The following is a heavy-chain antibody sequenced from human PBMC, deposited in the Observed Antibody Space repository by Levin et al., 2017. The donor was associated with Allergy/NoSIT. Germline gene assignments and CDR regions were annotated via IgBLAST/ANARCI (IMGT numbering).Heavy chain of an antibody. CDR3: ARVQLWLVGYFDY. J-gene: IGHJ4*02. V-gene: IGHV3-30-3*01. CDR1: GFTFSSYA. Sequence: PGGSLRLSCAASGFTFSSYAMHWVRQAPGKGLEWVAVISYDGSNKYYADSVKGRFTISRDNSKNTLYLQMNSLRAEDTAVYYCARVQLWLVGYFDYWGQGTLVTVSS. D-gene: IGHD5-18*01. CDR2: ISYDGSNK.